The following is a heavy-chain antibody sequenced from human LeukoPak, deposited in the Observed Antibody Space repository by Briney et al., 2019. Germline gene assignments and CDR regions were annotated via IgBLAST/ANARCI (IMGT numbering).Heavy chain of an antibody. CDR1: GVSISSSNSY. Sequence: PSETLSLTCTVSGVSISSSNSYWSWIRQPPGKGLEWIGYISYSGSTNYNPSLKSRVTISVDTSKNQFSLKLSSVTAADTAVYYCARVINWFDPWGQGTLVTVSS. V-gene: IGHV4-61*05. D-gene: IGHD2/OR15-2a*01. CDR2: ISYSGST. CDR3: ARVINWFDP. J-gene: IGHJ5*02.